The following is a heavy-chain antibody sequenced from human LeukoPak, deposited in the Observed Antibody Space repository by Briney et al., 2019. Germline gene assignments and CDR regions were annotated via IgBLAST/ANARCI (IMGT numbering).Heavy chain of an antibody. J-gene: IGHJ4*02. CDR3: ARDDSRSTFDY. D-gene: IGHD6-6*01. CDR2: IKQDGSEK. V-gene: IGHV3-7*01. CDR1: GFTFSSYW. Sequence: GGSPRLSCAASGFTFSSYWMSWVRQAPGKGLEWVANIKQDGSEKYYVDSVKGRFTISRDNAKNSLYLQMNSLRAEDTAVYYCARDDSRSTFDYWGQGTLVTVSS.